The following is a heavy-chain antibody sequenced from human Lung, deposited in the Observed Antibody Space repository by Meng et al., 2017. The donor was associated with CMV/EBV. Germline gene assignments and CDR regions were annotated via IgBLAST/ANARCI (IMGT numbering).Heavy chain of an antibody. CDR1: GFIVSSHY. V-gene: IGHV3-53*01. Sequence: GESLKISCAGSGFIVSSHYMSWVRQAPGKGLEWVSVVYRGARTHYADSVKGRFTIPRDNSKNKLYVQMNTLRAEDTAVYYCARDTLLPGGGYYYYGMDVWGQGTTVTVSS. CDR3: ARDTLLPGGGYYYYGMDV. D-gene: IGHD3-22*01. CDR2: VYRGART. J-gene: IGHJ6*02.